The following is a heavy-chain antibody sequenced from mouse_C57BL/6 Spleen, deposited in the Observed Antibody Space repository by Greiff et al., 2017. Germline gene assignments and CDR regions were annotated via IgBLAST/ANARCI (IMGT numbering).Heavy chain of an antibody. CDR3: ARLAVWGNYDAMDY. CDR2: IDPANGNT. V-gene: IGHV14-3*01. J-gene: IGHJ4*01. Sequence: VQLQQSVAELVRPGASVKLSCTASGFNIKNTYMHWVKQSPEQGLEWIGRIDPANGNTKYAPKFQGKATITADTSSKTAYMQLSSLTSEDTAIYYCARLAVWGNYDAMDYWGQGTSVTVSS. D-gene: IGHD2-1*01. CDR1: GFNIKNTY.